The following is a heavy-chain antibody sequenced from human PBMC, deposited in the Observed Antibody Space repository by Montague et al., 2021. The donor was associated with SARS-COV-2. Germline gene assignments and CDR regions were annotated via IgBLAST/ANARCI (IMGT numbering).Heavy chain of an antibody. CDR2: INHSGST. D-gene: IGHD3-10*01. J-gene: IGHJ6*02. CDR1: GGSFSGYY. V-gene: IGHV4-34*01. CDR3: ARVRYYGSGTSLGMDV. Sequence: SETLSLTCAVYGGSFSGYYWSRIRQPPGKGLEWIGEINHSGSTHYNPSLKSRVTISVDTSKNQFSLKLSSVTAADTAVYYCARVRYYGSGTSLGMDVWGQGTTVTVSS.